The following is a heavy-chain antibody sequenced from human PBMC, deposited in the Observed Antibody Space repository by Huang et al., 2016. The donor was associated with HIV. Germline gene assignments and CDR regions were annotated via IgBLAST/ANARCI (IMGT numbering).Heavy chain of an antibody. J-gene: IGHJ4*02. Sequence: QVQLVQSGAEVKKPGASVKVSCKASGFNFNNYDFNWVRQASGQGLEWMGWMNPKSGNTGYAQKFQGRVTSTRNTSITTAYMELRSLRSEDTAVYYCARARGFLYDSTGYYSRYYFDSWGQGTLVTV. CDR1: GFNFNNYD. D-gene: IGHD3-22*01. CDR3: ARARGFLYDSTGYYSRYYFDS. V-gene: IGHV1-8*03. CDR2: MNPKSGNT.